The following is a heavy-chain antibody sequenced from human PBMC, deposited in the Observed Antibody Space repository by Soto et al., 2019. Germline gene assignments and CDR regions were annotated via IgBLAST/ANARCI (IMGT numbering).Heavy chain of an antibody. D-gene: IGHD3-16*01. CDR1: GFTFRSYW. Sequence: PGGSLRLSCAASGFTFRSYWMTWVRQAPGKGLEWVASIKEDGSERYYVDSLKGRFTISRDNAKNSLYLQMKSLRAEDTAVYFCAREMGGPTFDSWGQGTMVTVSS. CDR2: IKEDGSER. J-gene: IGHJ4*02. V-gene: IGHV3-7*05. CDR3: AREMGGPTFDS.